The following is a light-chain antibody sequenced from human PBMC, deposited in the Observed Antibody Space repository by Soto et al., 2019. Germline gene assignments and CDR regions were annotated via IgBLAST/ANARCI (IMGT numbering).Light chain of an antibody. CDR3: QQYNKWSSIS. Sequence: DIVLAQSPGTLSLSPGERATLSCRASQSVTSTYLSWYQQKPGQAPRLLFYAASSRAMGVPDRFTGSGSGTDFTLTISRLEPEDFAVYHCQQYNKWSSISFGQGTKVDIK. CDR2: AAS. CDR1: QSVTSTY. J-gene: IGKJ1*01. V-gene: IGKV3-20*01.